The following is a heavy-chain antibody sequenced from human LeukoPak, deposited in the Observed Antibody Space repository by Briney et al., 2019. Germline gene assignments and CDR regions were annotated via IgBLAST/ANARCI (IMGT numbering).Heavy chain of an antibody. J-gene: IGHJ4*02. V-gene: IGHV1-69*13. CDR3: ASQYYYDSSGYFRHFDY. Sequence: SVKVACRASGGTFSSYAISWVRQAPGQGLEWMGGIIPIFGTANYAQKFQGRVTITADESTSTAYMELSSLRSEDTAVYYCASQYYYDSSGYFRHFDYWGQGTLVTVSS. CDR2: IIPIFGTA. CDR1: GGTFSSYA. D-gene: IGHD3-22*01.